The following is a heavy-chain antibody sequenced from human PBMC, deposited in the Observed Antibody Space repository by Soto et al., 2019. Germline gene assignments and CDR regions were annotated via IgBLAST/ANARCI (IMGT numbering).Heavy chain of an antibody. V-gene: IGHV3-7*05. J-gene: IGHJ4*02. D-gene: IGHD6-13*01. Sequence: GGSLRLSCAASGFTFSDYWMNWVRQTPGKRLEWVASIKYDGREKKYVDSVKGRFTISRDNAKNSVYLQVASLRAEDTAVYYCARDGVAPGLYFDHWGQGTPVTVSS. CDR3: ARDGVAPGLYFDH. CDR2: IKYDGREK. CDR1: GFTFSDYW.